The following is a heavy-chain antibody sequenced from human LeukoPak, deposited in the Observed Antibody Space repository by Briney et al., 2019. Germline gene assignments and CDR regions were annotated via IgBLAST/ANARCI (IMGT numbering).Heavy chain of an antibody. J-gene: IGHJ4*02. CDR2: ISSSSSYI. Sequence: GGSLRLSCAATGFTFSSYSMNWVRQAPGKGLEWVSSISSSSSYIYYADSVKGRFTISRDNAKNSLYLQMTSLRAEDKAVYYCARARGGPVNYWGQGTLVTVSS. CDR3: ARARGGPVNY. V-gene: IGHV3-21*01. D-gene: IGHD3-10*01. CDR1: GFTFSSYS.